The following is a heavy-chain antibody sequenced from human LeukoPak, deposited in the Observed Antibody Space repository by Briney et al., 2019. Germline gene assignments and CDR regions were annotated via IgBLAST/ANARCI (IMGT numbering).Heavy chain of an antibody. Sequence: PSETLSLTCTASVYSISSGYYWGWIRQPPGRGLEGIGSIYHSGSTYYNPSLKSRCTISVDTSKNQFSLKLSSVTAADTAVYYCARDPLYCSSTSCYLPFDYWGQGTLVTVSS. CDR2: IYHSGST. CDR1: VYSISSGYY. V-gene: IGHV4-38-2*02. J-gene: IGHJ4*02. CDR3: ARDPLYCSSTSCYLPFDY. D-gene: IGHD2-2*01.